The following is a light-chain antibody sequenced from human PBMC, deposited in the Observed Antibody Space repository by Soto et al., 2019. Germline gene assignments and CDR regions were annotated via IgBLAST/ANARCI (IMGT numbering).Light chain of an antibody. Sequence: EIVLTQSPATLSLSPGERATLSCRASQSVSSYLAWYQQKPGQAPRLLIYGAFNRAIGTPDRFSGSESGRDYNLTISRLDPEDSAVYYCQQYGDSITFGGGTKVEI. CDR1: QSVSSY. CDR3: QQYGDSIT. J-gene: IGKJ4*01. V-gene: IGKV3-11*02. CDR2: GAF.